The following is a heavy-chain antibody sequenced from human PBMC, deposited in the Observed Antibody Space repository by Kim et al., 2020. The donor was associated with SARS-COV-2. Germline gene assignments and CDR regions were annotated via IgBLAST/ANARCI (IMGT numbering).Heavy chain of an antibody. V-gene: IGHV4-34*01. CDR1: GGSFSGYY. CDR2: INHSGST. J-gene: IGHJ4*02. CDR3: ARSVYVWGSYRYSPRSFDY. Sequence: SETLSLTCAVYGGSFSGYYWSWIHQPPGKGLEWIGEINHSGSTNYNPSLKSRVTISVDTSKNQFSLKLSSVTAADTAVYYCARSVYVWGSYRYSPRSFDYWGQGTLVTVSS. D-gene: IGHD3-16*02.